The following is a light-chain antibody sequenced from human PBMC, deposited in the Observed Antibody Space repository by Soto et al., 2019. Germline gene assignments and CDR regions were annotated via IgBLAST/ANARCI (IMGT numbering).Light chain of an antibody. V-gene: IGKV3-15*01. CDR3: QQYKDWPAR. CDR2: AES. J-gene: IGKJ1*01. Sequence: EIVMTQSPATLSVSPGERATLSCRASQSVSSYLGWYQQKPGQAPRLLIYAESTRATAIPARFSGSGSVTEFTLTISSLQSEDFAVYYCQQYKDWPARFGQGTKVEIK. CDR1: QSVSSY.